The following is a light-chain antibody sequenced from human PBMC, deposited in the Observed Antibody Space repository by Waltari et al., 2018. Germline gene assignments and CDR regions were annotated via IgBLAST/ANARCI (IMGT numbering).Light chain of an antibody. CDR2: TAS. V-gene: IGKV1-39*01. CDR3: QQSYSATWT. J-gene: IGKJ1*01. CDR1: QSISTY. Sequence: DIQMTQSPSSLSASVGDRVTVTCRASQSISTYLNWYQQKPGKVPKLLIYTASSLQSGVPSRFSGGGSGTDFTLTITSLQPEDFATYYCQQSYSATWTFGQGTKVEIK.